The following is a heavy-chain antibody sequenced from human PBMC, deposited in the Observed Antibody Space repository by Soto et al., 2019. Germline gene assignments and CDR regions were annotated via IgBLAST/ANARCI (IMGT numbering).Heavy chain of an antibody. D-gene: IGHD3-22*01. Sequence: GGSLRLSCAASGLTFSSYAMSWVRQAPGKGLEWVSAISGSGGSTYYADSVKGRFTISRDNSKNTLYLQMNSLRAEDTAVYYCAKDLFGGYYDSSGYARFDPWGQGTLVTVSS. CDR3: AKDLFGGYYDSSGYARFDP. CDR1: GLTFSSYA. CDR2: ISGSGGST. J-gene: IGHJ5*02. V-gene: IGHV3-23*01.